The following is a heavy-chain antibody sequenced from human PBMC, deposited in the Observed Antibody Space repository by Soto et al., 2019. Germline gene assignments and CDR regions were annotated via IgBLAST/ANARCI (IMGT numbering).Heavy chain of an antibody. V-gene: IGHV3-64*01. CDR2: ISSNGGTT. D-gene: IGHD1-7*01. Sequence: EVQLAESGGNMVQPGGSLRLSCVASGFTFSHYDMHWVRQAPGKGLEYVSSISSNGGTTYYGNSVKGRFTISRDNSKNTLYLQMGSLRPEDMAVYYCVRRVSGNYDYWGQGTLVTVSS. J-gene: IGHJ4*02. CDR3: VRRVSGNYDY. CDR1: GFTFSHYD.